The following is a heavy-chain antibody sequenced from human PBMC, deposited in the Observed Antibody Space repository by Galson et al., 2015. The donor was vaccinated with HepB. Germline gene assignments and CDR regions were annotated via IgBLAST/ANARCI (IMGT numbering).Heavy chain of an antibody. V-gene: IGHV1-58*02. D-gene: IGHD2-21*02. Sequence: SVKVSCKASGFTFTSSAMQWVRQARGQRLEWIGWIVVGSGNTNYAQKFQERVTITRDMSTSTAYMELSSLRSEDTAVYYCAADPTRCGGDCYTGIHYYYYYGMDVWGQGTTVTVPS. CDR2: IVVGSGNT. J-gene: IGHJ6*02. CDR3: AADPTRCGGDCYTGIHYYYYYGMDV. CDR1: GFTFTSSA.